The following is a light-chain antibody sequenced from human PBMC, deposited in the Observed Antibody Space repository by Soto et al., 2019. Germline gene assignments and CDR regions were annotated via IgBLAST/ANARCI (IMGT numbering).Light chain of an antibody. CDR2: GAS. J-gene: IGKJ1*01. CDR1: QSVSSSY. CDR3: PQYSISPGT. V-gene: IGKV3-20*01. Sequence: EIVLTQSPGTLSLSPGERATLSCRASQSVSSSYLAWYQQKPGQAPRLLIYGASSRATGIPDRFSGSGSGTDFTLTISRLEPDDFIVHYCPQYSISPGTFGQGTRVNIK.